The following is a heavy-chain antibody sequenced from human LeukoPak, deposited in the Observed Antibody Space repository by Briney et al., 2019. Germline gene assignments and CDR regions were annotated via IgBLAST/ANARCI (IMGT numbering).Heavy chain of an antibody. J-gene: IGHJ5*02. D-gene: IGHD6-13*01. V-gene: IGHV3-23*01. CDR1: GFTFTSYP. CDR3: AKDNRPYSSGRYIDP. CDR2: IGATGDRT. Sequence: GGSLRLSCAAAGFTFTSYPMTWVRQAAGKGLEWVSTIGATGDRTNYADAVKGRFTISRDNCRNTVYLQMTSLRAEDTATYYSAKDNRPYSSGRYIDPCGQGTLVTVSS.